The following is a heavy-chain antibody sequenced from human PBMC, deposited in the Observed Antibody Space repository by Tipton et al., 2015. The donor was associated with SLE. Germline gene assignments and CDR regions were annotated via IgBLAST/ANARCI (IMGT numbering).Heavy chain of an antibody. CDR2: MHYSGTT. CDR3: AGGVSYFDYYYMDV. Sequence: TLSLTCTVSGGSISTYYWAWIRQPPGKGLEWIGYMHYSGTTKNSPSLESRVTMSLDTSKNQFSLKLSSVTAADSAVYYCAGGVSYFDYYYMDVWGKGTSVSVSS. J-gene: IGHJ6*03. CDR1: GGSISTYY. V-gene: IGHV4-59*01. D-gene: IGHD3-16*01.